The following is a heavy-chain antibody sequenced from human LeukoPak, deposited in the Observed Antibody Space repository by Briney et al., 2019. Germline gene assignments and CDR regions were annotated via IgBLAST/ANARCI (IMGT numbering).Heavy chain of an antibody. V-gene: IGHV4-4*07. CDR2: IYTSGST. CDR3: ARQFGWGKYQYYFDY. D-gene: IGHD7-27*01. CDR1: GGSISSYY. Sequence: KPSETLSLTCTVSGGSISSYYWSWIRQPAGKGLEWIGRIYTSGSTNYNPSLKSRVTMSVDTSKNQFSLKLSSVTAADTAVYYCARQFGWGKYQYYFDYWGQGTLVTVSS. J-gene: IGHJ4*02.